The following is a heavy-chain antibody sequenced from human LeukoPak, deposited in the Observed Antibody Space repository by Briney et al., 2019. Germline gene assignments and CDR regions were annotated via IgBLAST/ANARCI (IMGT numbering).Heavy chain of an antibody. Sequence: SETLSLTCTVSGYSVSSGYYWGWMRQPPGKGLEWMGSIYHSGSTYYNPSLKSRVTISVDTSKNQFSLKLSSVTAADTAVYYCARGGGLRFRRAEFDPWGQGTLVTVSS. CDR2: IYHSGST. CDR3: ARGGGLRFRRAEFDP. V-gene: IGHV4-38-2*02. J-gene: IGHJ5*02. CDR1: GYSVSSGYY. D-gene: IGHD5-12*01.